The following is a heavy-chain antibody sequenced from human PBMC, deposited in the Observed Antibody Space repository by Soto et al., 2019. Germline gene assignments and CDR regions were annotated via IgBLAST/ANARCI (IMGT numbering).Heavy chain of an antibody. Sequence: GGSLRLSCAASGFTVSSYAMSWVRQAPGKGLEWVSAISGSGGSKYYADSVEGRFTISKDNSKNTLYLQMNSLRAEDTAVYYCAKAYSGYSGYYYYYMDVWGKGTTVTVSS. V-gene: IGHV3-23*01. CDR2: ISGSGGSK. CDR3: AKAYSGYSGYYYYYMDV. D-gene: IGHD2-15*01. CDR1: GFTVSSYA. J-gene: IGHJ6*03.